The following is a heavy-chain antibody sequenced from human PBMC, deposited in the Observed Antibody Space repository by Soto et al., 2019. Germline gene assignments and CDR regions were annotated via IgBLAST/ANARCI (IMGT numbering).Heavy chain of an antibody. Sequence: QVQLVQSGPEVKQPGSSVKVSCKASGGTFSTYAFHWVRQAPGQGLESMGEIIPLFAKANYAQKFQGRVKFSADRSTTTVFMEVNRLTSGDTAVYYCVRGSLTLPAYFQSWGQGTVVIVTS. CDR1: GGTFSTYA. D-gene: IGHD3-10*01. CDR3: VRGSLTLPAYFQS. J-gene: IGHJ1*01. V-gene: IGHV1-69*06. CDR2: IIPLFAKA.